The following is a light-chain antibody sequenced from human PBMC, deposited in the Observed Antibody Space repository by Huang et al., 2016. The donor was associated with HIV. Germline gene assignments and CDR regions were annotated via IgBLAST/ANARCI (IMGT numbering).Light chain of an antibody. CDR1: QSVSSSY. V-gene: IGKV3-20*01. CDR2: GTS. J-gene: IGKJ3*01. CDR3: HQYGNSLMFT. Sequence: EIVLTQSPGTLSLSPGERATLSCRASQSVSSSYFAWYQQKPGQAPRLLIYGTSSRATGIPDRFSGSGSGTDFTLTIRRLEPEDFAVYYCHQYGNSLMFTFGPGTKVEIK.